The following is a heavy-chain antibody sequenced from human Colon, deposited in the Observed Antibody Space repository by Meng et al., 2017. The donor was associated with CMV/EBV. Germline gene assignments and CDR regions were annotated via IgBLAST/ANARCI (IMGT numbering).Heavy chain of an antibody. V-gene: IGHV1-2*02. D-gene: IGHD6-19*01. CDR1: GYTFSDYY. CDR2: IRSDGSAT. J-gene: IGHJ4*02. Sequence: QVQVVQSGAGVKEPGASVKVSCKTSGYTFSDYYLHWVRQAPGQGLEWMGWIRSDGSATNYAQKFRGRVTMTRDASVSTAYMELSGLTSDDTAVYFCVRSSGWSLFDYWGPGALVTVFS. CDR3: VRSSGWSLFDY.